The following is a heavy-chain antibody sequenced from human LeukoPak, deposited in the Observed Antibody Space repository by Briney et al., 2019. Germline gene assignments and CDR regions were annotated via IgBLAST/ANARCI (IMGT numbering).Heavy chain of an antibody. CDR1: GYSFTSYW. J-gene: IGHJ5*02. CDR2: IYPGDSDT. Sequence: GESLKISCKGSGYSFTSYWIGWVRQMPGKGLEWMGIIYPGDSDTRYSPSFQGQVTISADKSISTAYLQWSSLKASDTAMYYCARGYCSGGSCYSSPGGNWFDPWGQGTLVTVSS. CDR3: ARGYCSGGSCYSSPGGNWFDP. D-gene: IGHD2-15*01. V-gene: IGHV5-51*01.